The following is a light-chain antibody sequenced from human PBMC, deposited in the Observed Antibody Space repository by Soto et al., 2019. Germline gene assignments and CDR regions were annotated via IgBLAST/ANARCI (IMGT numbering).Light chain of an antibody. CDR2: SNN. J-gene: IGLJ3*02. CDR1: NSNIGRNS. Sequence: QLVLTQPRSASGTPGQRVTISCSGSNSNIGRNSVDWYQQLPGTAPKLLMYSNNERPSGVPDRFFGSKSGTSASLAISGLQSEDEADYYCAAWDDSLHGPVFGGGTKLTVL. CDR3: AAWDDSLHGPV. V-gene: IGLV1-44*01.